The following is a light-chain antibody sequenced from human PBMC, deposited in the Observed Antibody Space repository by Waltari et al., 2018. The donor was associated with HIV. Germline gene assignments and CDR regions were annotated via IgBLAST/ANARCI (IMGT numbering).Light chain of an antibody. CDR3: LQLLHTPRLS. CDR2: LAS. J-gene: IGKJ3*01. Sequence: DIVLTQSPLSLPVTPGEPASISCRASQSLLHNNGYNYLDWYLQWPGQSPQLLIYLASHRASGVPERFSGSGSGTNFTLKISRVEAEDVGIYFCLQLLHTPRLSFGPGTKLDI. V-gene: IGKV2-28*01. CDR1: QSLLHNNGYNY.